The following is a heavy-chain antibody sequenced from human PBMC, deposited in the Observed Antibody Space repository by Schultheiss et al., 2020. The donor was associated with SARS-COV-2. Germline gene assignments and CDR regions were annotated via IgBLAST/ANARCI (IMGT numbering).Heavy chain of an antibody. V-gene: IGHV3-23*01. CDR2: ISGSGGST. J-gene: IGHJ6*02. CDR3: AKDRITMVRGVVYYYYYGMDV. D-gene: IGHD3-10*01. Sequence: GGSLRLSCAASGFTFSSYAMSWVRQAPGKGLEWVSAISGSGGSTYYADSVKGRFTISRDNSKNTLYLQMNSLRAEDTAVYYCAKDRITMVRGVVYYYYYGMDVWGQGTTVTVSS. CDR1: GFTFSSYA.